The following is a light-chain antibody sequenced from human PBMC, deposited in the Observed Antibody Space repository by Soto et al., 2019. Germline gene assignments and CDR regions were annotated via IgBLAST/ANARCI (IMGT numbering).Light chain of an antibody. Sequence: QSVVTQPASVSGTPAQSITISCTGTSSDVGSNNLVSWYQQHPGKAPKLMIYEVSRRPSGVSNRFSGSKSGNTDSLTISGLQAEDEADYYCSSFARSSTPFGSGTKVNVL. CDR3: SSFARSSTP. CDR2: EVS. J-gene: IGLJ1*01. CDR1: SSDVGSNNL. V-gene: IGLV2-23*02.